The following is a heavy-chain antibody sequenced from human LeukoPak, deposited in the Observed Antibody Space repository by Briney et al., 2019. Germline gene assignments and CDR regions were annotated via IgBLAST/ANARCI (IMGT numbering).Heavy chain of an antibody. CDR1: GGSISSYY. V-gene: IGHV4-4*07. D-gene: IGHD3-10*01. Sequence: SETLSLTCTVSGGSISSYYWSWIRQPAGKGLEWIGRIYTSGSTNYNPSLKSRVTISVDTSKSQFSLKLSSVTAADTAVYYCARGSDRVYGSGSYLYWGQGTLVTVSS. J-gene: IGHJ4*02. CDR2: IYTSGST. CDR3: ARGSDRVYGSGSYLY.